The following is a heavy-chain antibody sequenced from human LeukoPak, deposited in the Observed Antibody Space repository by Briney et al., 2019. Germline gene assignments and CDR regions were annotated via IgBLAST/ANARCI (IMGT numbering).Heavy chain of an antibody. V-gene: IGHV1-69*01. J-gene: IGHJ5*02. D-gene: IGHD3-10*01. CDR1: GGTFSSYA. Sequence: SVKVSCKASGGTFSSYAISWVRQAPGQGLEWMGGIIPIFGTANYAQKFQGRVTITADESTSTAYMELSSLRSEDTAVYYCARDPTPGGDNWFDPWGQGTLVTVSS. CDR3: ARDPTPGGDNWFDP. CDR2: IIPIFGTA.